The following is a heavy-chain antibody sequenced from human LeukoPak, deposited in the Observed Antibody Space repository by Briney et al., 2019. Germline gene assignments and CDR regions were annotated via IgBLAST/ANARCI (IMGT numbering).Heavy chain of an antibody. J-gene: IGHJ6*03. D-gene: IGHD3-22*01. V-gene: IGHV3-23*01. CDR2: IFPSGGEI. CDR3: ARGREPSTDSSGYPLYYYYYMDV. Sequence: GGSLRLSCVASGFTFSTFAMIWVRQPPGKGLEWVSSIFPSGGEIHYADSVRGRFTISRDNSKSTLSLQMNSLRAEDTAVYYCARGREPSTDSSGYPLYYYYYMDVWGKGTTVTVSS. CDR1: GFTFSTFA.